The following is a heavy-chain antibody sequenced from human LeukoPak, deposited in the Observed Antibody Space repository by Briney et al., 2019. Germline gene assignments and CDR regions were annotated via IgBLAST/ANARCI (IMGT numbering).Heavy chain of an antibody. J-gene: IGHJ4*02. CDR2: ISGSGRST. V-gene: IGHV3-23*01. CDR3: AMTPPPFFWSGYFDY. Sequence: GGSLRLSCAPSGFTFSSYAMSCVPHAPGKGLEGGSAISGSGRSTYSDNTLTGRFSISRANSTNTLYLQLNRLRADDTAVYYCAMTPPPFFWSGYFDYWGQGPLVTVSS. D-gene: IGHD3-3*01. CDR1: GFTFSSYA.